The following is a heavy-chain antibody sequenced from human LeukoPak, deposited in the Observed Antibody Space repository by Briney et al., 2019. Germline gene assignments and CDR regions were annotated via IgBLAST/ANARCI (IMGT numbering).Heavy chain of an antibody. J-gene: IGHJ6*03. D-gene: IGHD2-2*01. CDR3: ARGRSSTEFYYYYYYMDV. V-gene: IGHV4-34*01. Sequence: PSETLSLTCAVYGGSFTGYYWSWIRQPPGQGLEWIGGINHSGSTNDNPYLKSQVTISVDTSKNQFSLKLSSVTAADTAVYYCARGRSSTEFYYYYYYMDVWGKGTTVTVSS. CDR2: INHSGST. CDR1: GGSFTGYY.